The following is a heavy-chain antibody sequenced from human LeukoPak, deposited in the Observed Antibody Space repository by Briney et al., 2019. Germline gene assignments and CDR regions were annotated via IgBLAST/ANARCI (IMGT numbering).Heavy chain of an antibody. V-gene: IGHV4-61*02. CDR2: IYTGGST. D-gene: IGHD1-26*01. J-gene: IGHJ3*02. CDR1: GGSISSGSYY. CDR3: ARSLVGATGNDAFDI. Sequence: SETLSLTCTVSGGSISSGSYYWSWIRQPAGKGLEWIGRIYTGGSTNYNPSLKSRVTISVDTSKNQFSLKLSSMTAADTAVYYCARSLVGATGNDAFDIWGQGTMVTVSS.